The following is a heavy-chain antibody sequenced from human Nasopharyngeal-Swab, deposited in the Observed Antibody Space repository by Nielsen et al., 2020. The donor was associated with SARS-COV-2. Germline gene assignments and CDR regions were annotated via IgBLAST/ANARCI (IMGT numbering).Heavy chain of an antibody. CDR2: ISSSDSTT. D-gene: IGHD6-19*01. Sequence: WIRQPPGKGLEWVSYISSSDSTTYYADSVKGRFTISRDNAKNSLYLQMNSLRVEDTGVYYCARAGSSGWFFSDWGRGTLVTVSS. V-gene: IGHV3-48*03. CDR3: ARAGSSGWFFSD. J-gene: IGHJ4*02.